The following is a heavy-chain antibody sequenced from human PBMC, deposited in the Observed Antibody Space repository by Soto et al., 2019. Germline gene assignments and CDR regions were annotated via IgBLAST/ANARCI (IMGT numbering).Heavy chain of an antibody. J-gene: IGHJ4*02. V-gene: IGHV1-69*12. D-gene: IGHD5-12*01. CDR3: AREDKPGGYTPPGTSGFDS. CDR1: GGTFSTYA. CDR2: IIPIYGTA. Sequence: QVQLVQAGAEVKKPGSSVKVSCKASGGTFSTYAISWVRQAPGQGLEWMGGIIPIYGTANYAQKFQGRLTMTADESTSXVXXELSSLRSDDTAVYYCAREDKPGGYTPPGTSGFDSWGQGTLVTVSS.